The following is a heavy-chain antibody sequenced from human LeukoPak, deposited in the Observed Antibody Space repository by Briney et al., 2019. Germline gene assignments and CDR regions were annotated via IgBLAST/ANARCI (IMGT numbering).Heavy chain of an antibody. J-gene: IGHJ4*02. CDR2: IYYSGST. CDR3: ARASSGWYYFDY. CDR1: GGSISSGGYY. D-gene: IGHD6-19*01. V-gene: IGHV4-31*03. Sequence: SETLSLTCTVSGGSISSGGYYWSWIRQHPGKGLEWIGCIYYSGSTYYNPSLKSRVTISVDTSKNQFSLKLSSVTAADTAVYYCARASSGWYYFDYWGQGTLVTVSS.